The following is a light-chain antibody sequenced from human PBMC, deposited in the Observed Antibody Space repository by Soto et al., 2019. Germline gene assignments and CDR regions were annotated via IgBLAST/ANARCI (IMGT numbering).Light chain of an antibody. V-gene: IGKV3-15*01. CDR2: GAS. CDR1: QSVFTN. CDR3: QQYNNGPYT. J-gene: IGKJ2*01. Sequence: EIVMTQSPATLSVSPGERVTLSCRASQSVFTNLAWSQHKPGQAPRLLIYGASTRATGLPARFSGSGSGTEFPLTISSLQSEDFALYYCQQYNNGPYTFGQGTKLEIK.